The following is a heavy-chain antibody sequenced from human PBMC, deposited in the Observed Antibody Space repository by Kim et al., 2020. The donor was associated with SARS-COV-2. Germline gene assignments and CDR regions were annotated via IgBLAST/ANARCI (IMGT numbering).Heavy chain of an antibody. D-gene: IGHD3-3*02. CDR2: IDSDGSGT. V-gene: IGHV3-74*01. CDR1: GFTFSSYW. J-gene: IGHJ4*02. CDR3: ARGPHPSIYYFDS. Sequence: GGSLRLSCAASGFTFSSYWMHWVRQAPGKGLVWVSRIDSDGSGTSQADSVKGRFTISRDNAKNTLYLQMNSLRAEDTAVYYCARGPHPSIYYFDSWGQGTLVTVSS.